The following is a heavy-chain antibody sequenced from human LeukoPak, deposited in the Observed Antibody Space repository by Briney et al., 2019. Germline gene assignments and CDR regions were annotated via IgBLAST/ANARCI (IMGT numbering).Heavy chain of an antibody. D-gene: IGHD5-18*01. J-gene: IGHJ4*02. Sequence: ASVKVSCKASGGTFSSYAISWVRQAPGQGLEWMGGIIPIFGTANYAQKFQGRVTITADESTSTAYMELSSLRSEDTAVYYCARSRDTAMVTFFDYWGQGTLVTVSS. CDR1: GGTFSSYA. CDR3: ARSRDTAMVTFFDY. CDR2: IIPIFGTA. V-gene: IGHV1-69*13.